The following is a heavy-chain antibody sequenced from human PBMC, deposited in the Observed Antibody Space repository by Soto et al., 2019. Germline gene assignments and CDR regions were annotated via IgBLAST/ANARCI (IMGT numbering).Heavy chain of an antibody. J-gene: IGHJ4*02. V-gene: IGHV3-21*01. D-gene: IGHD3-10*01. Sequence: PGGSLRLSCAASGFTFSSYRMNWVRQAPAKGLEWVSSISTSSSFIYYADSVKGRFTISRDNAKKSLVLQMNSPRAEDTAVYYCARVARDGHYYFDYWGQGALVTVSS. CDR2: ISTSSSFI. CDR3: ARVARDGHYYFDY. CDR1: GFTFSSYR.